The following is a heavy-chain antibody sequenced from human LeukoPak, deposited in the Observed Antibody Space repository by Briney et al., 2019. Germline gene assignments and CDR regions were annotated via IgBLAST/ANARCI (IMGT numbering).Heavy chain of an antibody. Sequence: ASVKVSCKASGYTFTGYYMHWVRQAPGQGLEWMGWMNPNSGNTGYAQKFQGRVTMTRNTSISTAYMELSSLRSEDTAVYYCAKDLRGSSGYYSYDAFDIWGQGTMVTVSS. CDR3: AKDLRGSSGYYSYDAFDI. CDR1: GYTFTGYY. CDR2: MNPNSGNT. V-gene: IGHV1-8*02. J-gene: IGHJ3*02. D-gene: IGHD3-22*01.